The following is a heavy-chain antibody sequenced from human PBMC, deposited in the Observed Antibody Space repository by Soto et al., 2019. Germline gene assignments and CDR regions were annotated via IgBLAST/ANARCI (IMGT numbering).Heavy chain of an antibody. V-gene: IGHV3-23*01. D-gene: IGHD2-2*02. CDR2: ISGSGGST. CDR3: TTGAGQLINLYYYYMDV. CDR1: GFTFNNYA. J-gene: IGHJ6*03. Sequence: EVLLLESGGGLLQPGGSLRVSCVASGFTFNNYAMSWVRQAPGKGLEWVSGISGSGGSTYYADSVKGRFTISRDNSKNSVYLQTNSLRAEDTAVYYCTTGAGQLINLYYYYMDVWGKGTTVTVSS.